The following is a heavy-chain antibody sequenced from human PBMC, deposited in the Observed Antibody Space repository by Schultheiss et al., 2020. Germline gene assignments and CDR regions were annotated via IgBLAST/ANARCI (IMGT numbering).Heavy chain of an antibody. D-gene: IGHD3-16*01. V-gene: IGHV1-2*04. J-gene: IGHJ3*02. Sequence: GGSLRLSCKASGYTFTSYAMHWVRQAPGQRLEWMGWINPNSGGTNYAQKFQGWVTMTRDTSISTAYMELSRLRSDDTAVYYCARDPGSYIWGSYGAFDIWGQGTMVTVSS. CDR2: INPNSGGT. CDR3: ARDPGSYIWGSYGAFDI. CDR1: GYTFTSYA.